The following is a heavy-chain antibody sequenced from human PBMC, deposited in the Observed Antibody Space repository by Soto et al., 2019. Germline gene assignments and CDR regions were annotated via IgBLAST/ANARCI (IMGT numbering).Heavy chain of an antibody. Sequence: PSETLSLTCTVSGDSMRSGTYSWDWLRQSPGKGLEWIGCFWSTGATYYNPSLKGRLTISLDTSKNQFSLNLNPVTAADTAVYFCARRPLAYFDYWGRGTQVTVSS. D-gene: IGHD6-13*01. CDR2: FWSTGAT. J-gene: IGHJ4*02. CDR3: ARRPLAYFDY. V-gene: IGHV4-39*01. CDR1: GDSMRSGTYS.